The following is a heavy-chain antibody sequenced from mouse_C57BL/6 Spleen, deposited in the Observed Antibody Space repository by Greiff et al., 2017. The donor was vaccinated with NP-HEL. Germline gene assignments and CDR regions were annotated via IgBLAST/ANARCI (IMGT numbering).Heavy chain of an antibody. D-gene: IGHD3-3*01. CDR1: GFNIKDDY. V-gene: IGHV14-4*01. Sequence: VQLQQSGAELVRPGASVKLSCTASGFNIKDDYMHWVKQRPEQGLEWIGWIDPENGDTEYASKFQGKATITADKSSNTAYLQLSSLTSEDTAVYYCTNGRRAYFDYWGQGTTLTVSS. CDR3: TNGRRAYFDY. CDR2: IDPENGDT. J-gene: IGHJ2*01.